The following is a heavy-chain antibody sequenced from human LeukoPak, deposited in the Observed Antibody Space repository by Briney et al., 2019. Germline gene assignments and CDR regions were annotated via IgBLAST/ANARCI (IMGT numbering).Heavy chain of an antibody. CDR3: ARGYGSGSSYYYYGMDV. CDR1: GGSFSGYY. CDR2: INHSGST. Sequence: SETLSLTCAVCGGSFSGYYWSWIRQPPGKGLEWIGEINHSGSTNYNPSLKSRVTISVDTSKNQFSLKLSSVTAADTAVYYCARGYGSGSSYYYYGMDVWGQGTTVTVSS. J-gene: IGHJ6*02. V-gene: IGHV4-34*01. D-gene: IGHD3-10*01.